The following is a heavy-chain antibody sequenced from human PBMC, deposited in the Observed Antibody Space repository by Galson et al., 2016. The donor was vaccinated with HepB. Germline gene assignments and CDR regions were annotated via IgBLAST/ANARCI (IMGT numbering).Heavy chain of an antibody. V-gene: IGHV3-48*01. Sequence: SLRLSCAASGFIFSSYSMNRVRQAPGKGLEWVSYISRSTPTIYYADSVKGRFTISRDNSKNTLYLQMNSLRAEDTAVYYCAKTVRMTTVTGFDYWGQGTLVTVSS. CDR3: AKTVRMTTVTGFDY. J-gene: IGHJ4*02. D-gene: IGHD4-17*01. CDR1: GFIFSSYS. CDR2: ISRSTPTI.